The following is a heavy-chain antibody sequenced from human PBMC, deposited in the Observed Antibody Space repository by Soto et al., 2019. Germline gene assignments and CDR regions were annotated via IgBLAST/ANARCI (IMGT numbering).Heavy chain of an antibody. CDR1: GFTFSSYW. D-gene: IGHD5-18*01. V-gene: IGHV3-7*01. CDR3: ARVVGTAMAGYYFDY. CDR2: IKQDGSEK. Sequence: PEGSLRLSCAASGFTFSSYWMSWVRQAPGKGLEWVANIKQDGSEKYYVDSVKGRFTISRDNAKNSLYLQMNSLRAEDMAVYYCARVVGTAMAGYYFDYWGQGTLVTVSS. J-gene: IGHJ4*02.